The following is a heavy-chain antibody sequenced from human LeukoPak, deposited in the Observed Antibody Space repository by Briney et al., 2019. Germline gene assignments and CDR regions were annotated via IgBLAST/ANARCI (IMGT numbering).Heavy chain of an antibody. CDR3: ASAPGIAVAGIGGY. Sequence: SETLSLTCTVSGGSISSSGYYWGWIRQPPGKGLEWLGCIYYSGSTYYNPSLKSRLTISVDTSKNQFSLKLSSVTAAETAVYYCASAPGIAVAGIGGYWGQGTLVTVSS. J-gene: IGHJ4*02. V-gene: IGHV4-39*01. CDR1: GGSISSSGYY. D-gene: IGHD6-19*01. CDR2: IYYSGST.